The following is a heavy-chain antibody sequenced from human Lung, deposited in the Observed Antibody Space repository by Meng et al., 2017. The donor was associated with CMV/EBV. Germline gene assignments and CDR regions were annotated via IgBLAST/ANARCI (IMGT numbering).Heavy chain of an antibody. D-gene: IGHD3-10*01. CDR1: GYSFNSYI. CDR2: VNSYTGDT. CDR3: ARISMIRGIIITGWFDP. V-gene: IGHV1-18*04. J-gene: IGHJ5*02. Sequence: ASVKVSCKAYGYSFNSYIISWVRQAPGQGFEWMGWVNSYTGDTDYAQQFQERITMTTDTSTTTVYMELRSLRTDDTAAYYCARISMIRGIIITGWFDPWGQGXLVTVSS.